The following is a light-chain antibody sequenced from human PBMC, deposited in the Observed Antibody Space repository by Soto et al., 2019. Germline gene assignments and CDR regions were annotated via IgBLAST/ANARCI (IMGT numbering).Light chain of an antibody. J-gene: IGLJ1*01. V-gene: IGLV2-23*01. CDR2: GNS. Sequence: QSALTQPASVSVSPGRSITISCTGTSNDVGGYNLVSWYQQHSGQAPKLIIFGNSERPSGVSNRFSGSKSGNTASLTISGVQPEDEADYHCCSYATASFVFGTGTKLTVL. CDR1: SNDVGGYNL. CDR3: CSYATASFV.